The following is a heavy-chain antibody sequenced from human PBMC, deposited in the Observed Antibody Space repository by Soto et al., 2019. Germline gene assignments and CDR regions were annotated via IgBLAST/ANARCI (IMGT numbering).Heavy chain of an antibody. CDR1: DDSSTRCAYY. J-gene: IGHJ4*02. CDR2: IQYRGST. V-gene: IGHV4-39*01. D-gene: IGHD3-10*01. Sequence: HLQLQASCPRLITPSETLSLTCTVSDDSSTRCAYYCGLIRQPPGKGLEWIGTIQYRGSTYYNPSLKSRVTMSLDTSKNQYSLRLTSGTAADTAVYFCAGMCWFGDLLFDYWGQGTLVTVSS. CDR3: AGMCWFGDLLFDY.